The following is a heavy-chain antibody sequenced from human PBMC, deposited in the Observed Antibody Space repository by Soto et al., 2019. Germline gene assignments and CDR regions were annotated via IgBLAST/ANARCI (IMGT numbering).Heavy chain of an antibody. D-gene: IGHD6-13*01. Sequence: EVQLLESGGGLVQPGGSLRLSCAASGFTFTDYALSWVRQAPGKGLEWVATVSGIGGSTYLADSVKGRLSISRDNYKNTVSLLLNSLRAEDTDVYFCARGSAGYISSWYYFDYWGRGTLVTVSS. J-gene: IGHJ4*02. CDR1: GFTFTDYA. CDR2: VSGIGGST. CDR3: ARGSAGYISSWYYFDY. V-gene: IGHV3-23*01.